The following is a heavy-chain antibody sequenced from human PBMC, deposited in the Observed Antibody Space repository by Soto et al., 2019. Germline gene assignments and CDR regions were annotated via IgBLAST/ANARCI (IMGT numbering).Heavy chain of an antibody. D-gene: IGHD6-19*01. Sequence: EVQLVESGGGLVQPGGSLRLSCAASGFTFSSCGMNWVRQAPGKGLEWVSHIGSSGSSRIYYSDSVKGRFTISRDNAKNSRHRQETSLRDEDTAVEYGARGGPYSRGWPYFQPWGQGTPVTVST. V-gene: IGHV3-48*02. J-gene: IGHJ1*01. CDR1: GFTFSSCG. CDR2: IGSSGSSRI. CDR3: ARGGPYSRGWPYFQP.